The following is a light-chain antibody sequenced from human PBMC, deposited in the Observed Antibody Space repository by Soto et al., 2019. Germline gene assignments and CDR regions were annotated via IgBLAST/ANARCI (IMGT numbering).Light chain of an antibody. CDR2: DVS. J-gene: IGLJ1*01. CDR3: SSYTSSSSYV. CDR1: SSDIGPYNY. Sequence: VLTQPASGSGSPGQSITISCTGTSSDIGPYNYVSWYQHHPGKAPKLMIYDVSNRPSGVSDRFSGSKSGSTASLTISGLQAEDEADYYCSSYTSSSSYVFGTGTKVTVL. V-gene: IGLV2-14*03.